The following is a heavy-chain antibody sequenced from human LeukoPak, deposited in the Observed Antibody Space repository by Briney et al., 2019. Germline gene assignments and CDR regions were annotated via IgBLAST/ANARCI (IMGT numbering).Heavy chain of an antibody. CDR2: FDPEDGET. V-gene: IGHV1-24*01. CDR3: TTGPHMVTLD. D-gene: IGHD2-21*02. CDR1: GYTLTELS. Sequence: AAVTVSCTVSGYTLTELSMHWVRQAPGKGLEWMGGFDPEDGETIYAQKFQGRVTMTEDTSTDTAYMELSSLKTEDTAVYYCTTGPHMVTLDWGQGTLVTVSS. J-gene: IGHJ4*02.